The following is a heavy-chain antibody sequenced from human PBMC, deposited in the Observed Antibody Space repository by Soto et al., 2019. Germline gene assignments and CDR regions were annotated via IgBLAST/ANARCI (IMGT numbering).Heavy chain of an antibody. V-gene: IGHV3-73*01. D-gene: IGHD3-16*01. CDR2: IRNKANSYAT. Sequence: EVQLVESGGGLVKPGGSVKLSCAASGFTFNGPAIHWVRQASGKGLEWVGSIRNKANSYATVYAASMKGRFTISRDDSTNTAYLQMNSLKAEDSAVYYCSTAYVWGQGTLVTVPS. CDR1: GFTFNGPA. J-gene: IGHJ4*02. CDR3: STAYV.